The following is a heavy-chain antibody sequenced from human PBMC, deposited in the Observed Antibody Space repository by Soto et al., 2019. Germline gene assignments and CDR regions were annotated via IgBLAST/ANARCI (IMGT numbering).Heavy chain of an antibody. V-gene: IGHV4-31*03. Sequence: PSETLSLTCTVSGGSISSGSYYWSWIRQHPGKGLEWIGYIYYGGSTYYNPSLKSRVTISVDTSKNQFSLKLSSVTAADTAVYYCARDRYLAYYFDYWGQGTLVTVSS. CDR1: GGSISSGSYY. CDR3: ARDRYLAYYFDY. J-gene: IGHJ4*02. CDR2: IYYGGST. D-gene: IGHD3-9*01.